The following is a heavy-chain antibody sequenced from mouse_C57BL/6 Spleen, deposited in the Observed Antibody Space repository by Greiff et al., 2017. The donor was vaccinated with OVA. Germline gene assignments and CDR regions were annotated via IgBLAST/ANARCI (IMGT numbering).Heavy chain of an antibody. D-gene: IGHD2-2*01. CDR1: GFSLTSYG. CDR3: AKEGSTSVTAAIDY. V-gene: IGHV2-6*03. J-gene: IGHJ4*01. Sequence: VQLVESGPGLVAPSQSLSITCTVSGFSLTSYGVHWVRQPPGQGLEWLVVIWSDGSTPCNSALNSRLSISKDNSKNQVCLKMNRLQTEDTAMYYGAKEGSTSVTAAIDYWGQGTSVTVSS. CDR2: IWSDGST.